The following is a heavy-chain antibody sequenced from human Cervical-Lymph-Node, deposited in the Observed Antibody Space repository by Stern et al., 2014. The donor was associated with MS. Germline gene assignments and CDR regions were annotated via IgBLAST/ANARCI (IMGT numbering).Heavy chain of an antibody. V-gene: IGHV4-61*02. CDR2: IYPSGST. CDR3: ARDGPGASWFDP. J-gene: IGHJ5*02. CDR1: GGSITSGSYY. Sequence: QLQLQESGPGLLKPSQTLSLTCTVSGGSITSGSYYWSWIRQSAGKGLEWIGRIYPSGSTNYNPSLESRVTLSVATSKNQFSLKLPSLTAADTSVYYCARDGPGASWFDPWGQGTLVTVSS. D-gene: IGHD7-27*01.